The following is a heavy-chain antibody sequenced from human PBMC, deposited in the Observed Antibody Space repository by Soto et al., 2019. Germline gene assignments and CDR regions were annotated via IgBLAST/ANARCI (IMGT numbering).Heavy chain of an antibody. CDR2: VYHSGRT. CDR3: ARQRTSVVTQAYFDV. V-gene: IGHV4-38-2*01. CDR1: GYSISTGYY. J-gene: IGHJ4*02. D-gene: IGHD2-21*02. Sequence: PSETLSLTCAVSGYSISTGYYWGWVRRPPGKGLEWIGSVYHSGRTSYNPSLESRVTISVDTSKNQFSLRLSSVTAADTALYFCARQRTSVVTQAYFDVWGPGSLVTVSS.